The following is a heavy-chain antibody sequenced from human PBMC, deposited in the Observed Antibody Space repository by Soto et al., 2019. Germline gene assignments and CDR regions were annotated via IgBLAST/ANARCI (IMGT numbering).Heavy chain of an antibody. J-gene: IGHJ4*02. Sequence: GGSLRLSCAASGFTFSSYGIHWVRQAPGKGLEWVAVIWYDGSNKYYADSVKGRFTISRDNSKNTLYLQMNSLRAEDTAVYYCARDSNGFERNYYGSGSPDYWGQGTLVTVSS. CDR3: ARDSNGFERNYYGSGSPDY. D-gene: IGHD3-10*01. CDR2: IWYDGSNK. CDR1: GFTFSSYG. V-gene: IGHV3-33*01.